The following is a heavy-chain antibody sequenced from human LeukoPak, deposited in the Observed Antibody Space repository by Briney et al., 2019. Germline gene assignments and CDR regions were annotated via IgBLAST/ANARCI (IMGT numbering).Heavy chain of an antibody. D-gene: IGHD3-10*01. Sequence: GGSLRLSCAASGFTFDDYGMSWVRQVPGKGLEWVSGINWNGGSTGNADSVKGRFTISRDNAKNSLYLQMNSLRGEDTALYYCARGYYYYGSGSYFDYWGRGTLVTVSS. CDR2: INWNGGST. V-gene: IGHV3-20*04. J-gene: IGHJ4*02. CDR3: ARGYYYYGSGSYFDY. CDR1: GFTFDDYG.